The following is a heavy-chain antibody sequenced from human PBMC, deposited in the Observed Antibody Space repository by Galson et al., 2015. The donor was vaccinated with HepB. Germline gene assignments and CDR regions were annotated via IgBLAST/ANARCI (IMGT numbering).Heavy chain of an antibody. CDR2: ISGSGGST. Sequence: SLRLSCAASGFTFSSYAMSWVRQAPGKGLEWVSAISGSGGSTYYADSVKGRFTISRDNSKNTLYLQMNSLRAEDTAVYYCAKDMGSGSYSDYWGQGTLVTVSS. J-gene: IGHJ4*02. D-gene: IGHD1-26*01. CDR3: AKDMGSGSYSDY. CDR1: GFTFSSYA. V-gene: IGHV3-23*01.